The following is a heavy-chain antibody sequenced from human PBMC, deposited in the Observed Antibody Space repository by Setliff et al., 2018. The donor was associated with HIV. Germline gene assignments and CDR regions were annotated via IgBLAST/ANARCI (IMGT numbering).Heavy chain of an antibody. J-gene: IGHJ6*03. CDR3: ATTGLSGYHTGLNYYYYFYMDV. V-gene: IGHV1-2*02. CDR2: ISPDSGDT. Sequence: ASVKVSCKTSGYTFTVNHLHWVRQAPGQGVEWVGKISPDSGDTFYAQKFQGRVTMTRDTSITTAYMELSSLRSDDTAVYYCATTGLSGYHTGLNYYYYFYMDVWGKGTTVTVSS. CDR1: GYTFTVNH. D-gene: IGHD3-3*01.